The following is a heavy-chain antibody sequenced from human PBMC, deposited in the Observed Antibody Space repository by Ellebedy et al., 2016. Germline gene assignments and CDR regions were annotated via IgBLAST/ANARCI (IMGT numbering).Heavy chain of an antibody. Sequence: GGSLRLXCAASGFTFSSFAMSWVRQAPGKGLDWVSAISGSGASTYYADAVKGRFTISRDNSKNTLYLQMNSLRAEDTAVYYCARGGFCSSTSCYLRWFDPWGQGTLVTVSS. CDR1: GFTFSSFA. V-gene: IGHV3-23*01. D-gene: IGHD2-2*01. CDR2: ISGSGAST. CDR3: ARGGFCSSTSCYLRWFDP. J-gene: IGHJ5*02.